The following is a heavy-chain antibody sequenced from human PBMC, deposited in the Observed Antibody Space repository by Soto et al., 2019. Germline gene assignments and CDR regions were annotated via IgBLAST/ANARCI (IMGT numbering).Heavy chain of an antibody. Sequence: QVQLVESGGGVVQPGRSLRLSCAASGFIFSTYGRHWVRQTPGKGPEWVAVIWYDGSNKYYADSVRGRFTISRDNSKNMLYLQMNSLRAEDTAMYYCARAVGPFDYWGQGTLVTVSS. CDR3: ARAVGPFDY. CDR2: IWYDGSNK. J-gene: IGHJ4*02. V-gene: IGHV3-33*01. CDR1: GFIFSTYG. D-gene: IGHD1-26*01.